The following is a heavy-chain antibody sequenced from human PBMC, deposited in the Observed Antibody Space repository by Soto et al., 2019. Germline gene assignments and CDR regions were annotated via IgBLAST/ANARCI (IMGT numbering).Heavy chain of an antibody. D-gene: IGHD3-16*01. CDR2: IIPIFGTA. CDR3: AEGGSITHYYYGMDV. J-gene: IGHJ6*02. CDR1: GGTFSSYA. Sequence: GASVKVSCKASGGTFSSYAISWVRQAPGQGLEWMGGIIPIFGTANYAQKFQGRVTITADESTSTAYMELSSLRSEDTAVYYCAEGGSITHYYYGMDVWGQGTTVTVSS. V-gene: IGHV1-69*13.